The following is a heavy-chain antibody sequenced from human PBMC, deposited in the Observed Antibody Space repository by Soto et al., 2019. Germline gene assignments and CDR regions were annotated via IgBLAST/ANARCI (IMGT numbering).Heavy chain of an antibody. CDR2: IYYSGST. CDR1: GGSISSGGYY. Sequence: SETLSLTCTVSGGSISSGGYYWSWIRQHPGKGLEWIGYIYYSGSTYYNPSLKSRVTISVDTSKNQFSLKLSSVTAADTAVYYCARAYSYGLNWFDPWGQGTLVTVSS. CDR3: ARAYSYGLNWFDP. D-gene: IGHD5-18*01. V-gene: IGHV4-31*03. J-gene: IGHJ5*02.